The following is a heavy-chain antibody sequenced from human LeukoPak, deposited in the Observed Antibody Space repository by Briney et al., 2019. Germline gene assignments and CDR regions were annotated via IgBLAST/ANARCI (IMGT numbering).Heavy chain of an antibody. V-gene: IGHV3-23*01. CDR1: GFTFTTYA. D-gene: IGHD2-2*01. J-gene: IGHJ4*02. CDR3: AKVLNIVVVPTATKPFDY. CDR2: ISGSSGII. Sequence: TGGSLRLSCAASGFTFTTYAMSWVRQAPGRGLEWISAISGSSGIIYYADSVKGRFTISRDNSENTLYLQMNSLRAEDTAVYYCAKVLNIVVVPTATKPFDYWGQGTLVTVSS.